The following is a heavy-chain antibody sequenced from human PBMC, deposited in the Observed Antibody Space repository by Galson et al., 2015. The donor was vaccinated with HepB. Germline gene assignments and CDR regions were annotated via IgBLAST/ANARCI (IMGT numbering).Heavy chain of an antibody. CDR2: IYSGGST. J-gene: IGHJ4*02. CDR1: GFTVSSNY. Sequence: SLRLSCAASGFTVSSNYMSWVRQAPGKGLEWVSVIYSGGSTYYADSVKGRFTISRDNSKNTLFLQMNSLRAEDTAVYYCARDLRDEYSSSLAFDYWGQGTLVTISS. CDR3: ARDLRDEYSSSLAFDY. D-gene: IGHD6-13*01. V-gene: IGHV3-66*01.